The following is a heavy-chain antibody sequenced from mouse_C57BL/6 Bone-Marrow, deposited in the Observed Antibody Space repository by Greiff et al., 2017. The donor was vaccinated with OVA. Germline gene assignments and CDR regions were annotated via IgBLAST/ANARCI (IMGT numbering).Heavy chain of an antibody. CDR2: IRLKSDNYAT. CDR3: TRGGLRRSFAY. V-gene: IGHV6-3*01. D-gene: IGHD2-4*01. J-gene: IGHJ3*01. Sequence: VQLKESGGGLVQPGGSMKLSCVASGFTFSNYWMNWVRQSPEKGLEWVAQIRLKSDNYATHYAESVKGRFTISRDDSKSSVYLQMNNLRAEDTGIYYCTRGGLRRSFAYWGQGTLVTVSA. CDR1: GFTFSNYW.